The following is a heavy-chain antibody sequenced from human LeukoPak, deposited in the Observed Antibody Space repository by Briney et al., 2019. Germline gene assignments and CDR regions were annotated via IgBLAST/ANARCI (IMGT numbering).Heavy chain of an antibody. Sequence: AETLSLTCTVSGASISSYHWSWIRQPPGKRLEWIGFISYSGSTNSNPSLKSRVSISIDTSENQFSLKLSSVTAADTAVYYCVRGNYDSRGYSNAFDIWGQGAMVTVSS. CDR2: ISYSGST. D-gene: IGHD3-22*01. V-gene: IGHV4-59*01. J-gene: IGHJ3*02. CDR3: VRGNYDSRGYSNAFDI. CDR1: GASISSYH.